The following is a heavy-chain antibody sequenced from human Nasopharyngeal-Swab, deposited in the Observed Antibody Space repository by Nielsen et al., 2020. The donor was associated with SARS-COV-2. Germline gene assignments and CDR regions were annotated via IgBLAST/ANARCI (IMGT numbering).Heavy chain of an antibody. J-gene: IGHJ4*02. CDR3: ARGFDILSPFDN. D-gene: IGHD3-9*01. Sequence: ASVKVSCKASGYTFTGYYMHWVRQAPGQGLEWMGIINPSAGSTTYAQKFQGRVTMTRDTSTSTVYMQLSSLRFEDTAVYYCARGFDILSPFDNWGQGTLVTVSS. CDR2: INPSAGST. V-gene: IGHV1-46*01. CDR1: GYTFTGYY.